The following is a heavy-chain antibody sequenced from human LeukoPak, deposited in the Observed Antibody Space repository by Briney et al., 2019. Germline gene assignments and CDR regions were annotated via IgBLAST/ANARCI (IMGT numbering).Heavy chain of an antibody. J-gene: IGHJ4*02. D-gene: IGHD3-10*01. CDR3: ATRPLYYYGSGSYYWTDY. Sequence: PGGSLRLSCVASEFTFNNYSMSWVRQAPGKGLEWISYISSSSRTIYYADSMKGRFTISRDKAKKSLYLQMNSLRAEDTALYYCATRPLYYYGSGSYYWTDYWGQGTLVTVSS. CDR1: EFTFNNYS. CDR2: ISSSSRTI. V-gene: IGHV3-48*01.